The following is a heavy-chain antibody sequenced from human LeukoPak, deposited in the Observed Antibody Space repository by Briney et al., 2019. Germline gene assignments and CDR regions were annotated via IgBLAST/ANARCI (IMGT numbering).Heavy chain of an antibody. V-gene: IGHV3-23*01. Sequence: GGSLRLSCAASGFTFSSYAMSWVRQAPGKGLGWVSAISGSGGSTYYADSVKGRFTISRDNSKNTLYLQMNSLRAEDTAVYYCAKAATQWLVLRYFDYWGQGTLVTVSS. CDR3: AKAATQWLVLRYFDY. CDR2: ISGSGGST. CDR1: GFTFSSYA. J-gene: IGHJ4*02. D-gene: IGHD6-19*01.